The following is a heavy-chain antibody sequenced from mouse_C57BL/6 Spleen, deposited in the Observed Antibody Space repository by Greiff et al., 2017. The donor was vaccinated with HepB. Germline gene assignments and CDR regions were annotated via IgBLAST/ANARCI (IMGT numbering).Heavy chain of an antibody. CDR3: AGGYYGYDGFAY. J-gene: IGHJ3*01. V-gene: IGHV1-22*01. Sequence: VQLKESGPELVKPGASVKMSCKASGYTFTDYNMHWVKQSHGKSLEWIGYINPNNGGTSYNQKFKGKATLTVNKSSSTAYMELRSLTSEDSAVYYCAGGYYGYDGFAYWGQGTLVTVSA. CDR1: GYTFTDYN. D-gene: IGHD2-2*01. CDR2: INPNNGGT.